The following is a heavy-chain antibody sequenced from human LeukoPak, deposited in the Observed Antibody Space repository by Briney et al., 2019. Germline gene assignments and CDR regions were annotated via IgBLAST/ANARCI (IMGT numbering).Heavy chain of an antibody. CDR1: GYTFTGYY. CDR3: AREPPAYCGADCYALGY. V-gene: IGHV1-2*02. D-gene: IGHD2-21*02. J-gene: IGHJ4*02. CDR2: INLHSGGT. Sequence: ASVKVSCKASGYTFTGYYMHWVRQAPGQGPEWMGWINLHSGGTNYARNFQGRVTMTRDTSITTAYMKLSGLTSDDTATYYCAREPPAYCGADCYALGYWGQGALVTVSS.